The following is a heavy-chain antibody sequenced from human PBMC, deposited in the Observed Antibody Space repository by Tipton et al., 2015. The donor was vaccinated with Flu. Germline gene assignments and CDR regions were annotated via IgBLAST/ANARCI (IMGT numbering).Heavy chain of an antibody. Sequence: TLSLTCTVSGGSISSGDYYWSWIRQPPGKGLEWIGYIYYSGSTYYNPSLKSRVTISVDTSKNQFSLKLSSVTAADTAAYYCARGSDSSGYYLYYFDYWGQGTLVTVSS. CDR2: IYYSGST. J-gene: IGHJ4*02. CDR1: GGSISSGDYY. CDR3: ARGSDSSGYYLYYFDY. V-gene: IGHV4-30-4*01. D-gene: IGHD3-22*01.